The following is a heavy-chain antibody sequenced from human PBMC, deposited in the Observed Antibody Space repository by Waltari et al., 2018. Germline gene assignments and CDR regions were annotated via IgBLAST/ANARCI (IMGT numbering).Heavy chain of an antibody. D-gene: IGHD5-18*01. J-gene: IGHJ4*02. V-gene: IGHV1-2*02. Sequence: QVQLVQSGAEVKKPGASVKVSCKASGYTFTGYYMHWVRQAPGQGLEWMGWINPNSGGTNYAQKFQGRVTMTRDTSISTAYMELSRLRSDDTAVYYCARVGRELSGYSYGTRRNPKYYFDYWGQGTLVTVSS. CDR1: GYTFTGYY. CDR2: INPNSGGT. CDR3: ARVGRELSGYSYGTRRNPKYYFDY.